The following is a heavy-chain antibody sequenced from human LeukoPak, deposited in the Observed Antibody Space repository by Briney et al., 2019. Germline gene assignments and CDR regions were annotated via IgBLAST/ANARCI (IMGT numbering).Heavy chain of an antibody. CDR2: FDPEDGET. D-gene: IGHD1-26*01. CDR3: ATDYYRSGSYSFKH. V-gene: IGHV1-24*01. Sequence: ASVKVSCKVSGYTLTELSMHWARQAPGKGLEWMGGFDPEDGETIYAQKFQGRVTMTEDTSTDTAYMELSSLRSDDTAVYYCATDYYRSGSYSFKHWSQGTLVTVSS. J-gene: IGHJ1*01. CDR1: GYTLTELS.